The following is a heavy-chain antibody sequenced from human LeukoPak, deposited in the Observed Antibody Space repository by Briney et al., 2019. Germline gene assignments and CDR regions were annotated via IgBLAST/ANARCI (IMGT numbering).Heavy chain of an antibody. CDR2: IKWNGGIT. V-gene: IGHV3-20*04. J-gene: IGHJ6*03. CDR1: GFRFDDYG. D-gene: IGHD3-10*01. CDR3: ARAVGDGSGSYQQYYYNYYYMDV. Sequence: PGGSLRISCAASGFRFDDYGMSWVRQAPGKGLEWVSGIKWNGGITGYADSVKGRFTISRDNRENSLYLQMNSLRVEDTALYYCARAVGDGSGSYQQYYYNYYYMDVWGKGTTVTVSS.